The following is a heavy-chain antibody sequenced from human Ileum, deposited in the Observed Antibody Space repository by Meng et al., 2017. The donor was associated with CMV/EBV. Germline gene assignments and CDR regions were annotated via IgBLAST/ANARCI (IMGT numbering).Heavy chain of an antibody. CDR2: ISYSGRT. J-gene: IGHJ4*02. CDR1: GGSISSRTYF. Sequence: QRHMQESAPGLAKPSETLSVSCTVAGGSISSRTYFWGWIRQPPGKGLEWIGSISYSGRTDGNPSLESRVTISVDTSKNQFSLKLTSVTAADTAVYYCARHPPHGSGLKIGFNYWGQGTLVTVSS. D-gene: IGHD6-19*01. V-gene: IGHV4-39*07. CDR3: ARHPPHGSGLKIGFNY.